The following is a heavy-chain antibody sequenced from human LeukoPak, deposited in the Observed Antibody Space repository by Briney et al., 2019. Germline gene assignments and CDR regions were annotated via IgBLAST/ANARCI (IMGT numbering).Heavy chain of an antibody. D-gene: IGHD3-22*01. Sequence: SETLSLTCAVYGGSISSYYWSWIRQPPGKGLEYIGYIYYSGSTNYNPSLKSRVTISVDTSKNQFSLKLSSVTAADTAVYYCAREGSSYDSSTNDAFDIWGQGTMVTVSS. CDR3: AREGSSYDSSTNDAFDI. J-gene: IGHJ3*02. V-gene: IGHV4-59*01. CDR1: GGSISSYY. CDR2: IYYSGST.